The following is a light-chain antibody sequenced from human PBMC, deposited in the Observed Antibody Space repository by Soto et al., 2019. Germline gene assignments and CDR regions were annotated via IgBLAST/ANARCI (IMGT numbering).Light chain of an antibody. V-gene: IGKV3D-20*02. CDR2: DAS. CDR3: QQCYNWPQWT. J-gene: IGKJ1*01. CDR1: QSVSSSY. Sequence: EIVLTQSPGTLSLSPGERATLSCRASQSVSSSYLAWYQQKPGQAPRLLIYDASNRATGIPARFSGSGSGTDFTLTVSSLEPEDFAVYYCQQCYNWPQWTFGQGTKVDIK.